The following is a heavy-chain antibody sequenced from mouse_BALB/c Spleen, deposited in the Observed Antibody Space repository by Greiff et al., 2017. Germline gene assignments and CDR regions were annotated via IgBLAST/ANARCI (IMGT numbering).Heavy chain of an antibody. Sequence: VQLQQSGAELVRPGSSVKISCKASGYAFSSYWMNWVQQRPGQGLEWIGQIYPGDGDTNYNGKFKGKATLTADKSSSTAYMQLSSLTSEDSAVYFCAREGGYYGSSYTCYAMDYWGQGTSVTVSS. CDR1: GYAFSSYW. V-gene: IGHV1-80*01. CDR2: IYPGDGDT. D-gene: IGHD1-1*01. CDR3: AREGGYYGSSYTCYAMDY. J-gene: IGHJ4*01.